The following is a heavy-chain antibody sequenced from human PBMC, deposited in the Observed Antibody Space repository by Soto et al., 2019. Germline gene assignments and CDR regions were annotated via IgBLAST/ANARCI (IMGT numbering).Heavy chain of an antibody. V-gene: IGHV3-23*01. CDR1: GFTFSSYA. CDR3: AKNCLVRGVIITGQAFDI. J-gene: IGHJ3*02. Sequence: GGSLRLSCAASGFTFSSYAMSWVRQAPGKGLEWVSAISGSGGSTYYADSVKGRFTISRDNSKNTLYLQMNSLRAEDTAVYYCAKNCLVRGVIITGQAFDIWGQGTMVTGSS. CDR2: ISGSGGST. D-gene: IGHD3-10*01.